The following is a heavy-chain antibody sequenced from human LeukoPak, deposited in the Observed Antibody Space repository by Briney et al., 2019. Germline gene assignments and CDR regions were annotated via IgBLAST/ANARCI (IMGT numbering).Heavy chain of an antibody. V-gene: IGHV4-59*01. CDR1: GGSISSYY. J-gene: IGHJ3*02. CDR3: ARVVDDFWRLDAFDI. D-gene: IGHD3-3*01. CDR2: IYYSGST. Sequence: SETLSLTCTVSGGSISSYYWSWIRQPPGKGLEWIGYIYYSGSTNYNPSLKSRVTISVDTSKNQFFLKLSSVTAADTAVYYCARVVDDFWRLDAFDIWGQGTMVTVSS.